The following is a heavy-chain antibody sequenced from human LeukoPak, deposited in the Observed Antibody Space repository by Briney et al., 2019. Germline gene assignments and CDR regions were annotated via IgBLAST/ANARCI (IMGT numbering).Heavy chain of an antibody. V-gene: IGHV4-59*01. CDR3: ARGAVVNGLDV. CDR2: IFYSGST. J-gene: IGHJ6*02. Sequence: SETLSLTCTVSGGSISSYYWSWIRQPPGKGLEWIGYIFYSGSTNYNPSLKSRVTMSVDTSKNQFSLKLSSVTAADTAVYYCARGAVVNGLDVWGHGTTVTVSS. D-gene: IGHD5-18*01. CDR1: GGSISSYY.